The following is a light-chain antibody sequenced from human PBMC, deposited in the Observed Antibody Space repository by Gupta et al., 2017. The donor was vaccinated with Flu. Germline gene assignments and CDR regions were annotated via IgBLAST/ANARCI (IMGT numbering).Light chain of an antibody. J-gene: IGKJ1*01. CDR3: QQYDTYWT. CDR1: QSISSR. CDR2: KAS. Sequence: SPSTLSASVGDRVTITCRDSQSISSRLTWYQQKPGKAPKLLIYKASTLESGVPSRFSGSGSGTEFTLTISSLQPDDFATYYCQQYDTYWTFGQGTKVDIK. V-gene: IGKV1-5*03.